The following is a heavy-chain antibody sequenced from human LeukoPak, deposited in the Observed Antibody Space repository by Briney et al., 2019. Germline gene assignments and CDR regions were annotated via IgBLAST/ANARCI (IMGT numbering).Heavy chain of an antibody. CDR2: INPNSGGT. D-gene: IGHD3-22*01. J-gene: IGHJ1*01. CDR1: GYTFTGYY. V-gene: IGHV1-2*02. Sequence: ASVKVSCKASGYTFTGYYMHWVRQAPGQGLEWMGWINPNSGGTNYAQKFQGRVTMTRDTSISTAYMELRSLRSDDTAVYYCARDWGTYYYDSSGYPEYFQHWGQGTLVTVSS. CDR3: ARDWGTYYYDSSGYPEYFQH.